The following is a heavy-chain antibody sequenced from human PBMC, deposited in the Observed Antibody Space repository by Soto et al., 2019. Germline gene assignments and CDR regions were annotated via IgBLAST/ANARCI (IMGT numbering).Heavy chain of an antibody. V-gene: IGHV3-48*03. CDR1: GFTFSSYE. Sequence: GGSLRLSCAASGFTFSSYEMNWVRQAPGKGLEWVSYISSSGSTIYYADSVKGRFTISRDNAKNSLYLQMNSLRAEDTAVYYCARVEYSSSYNWFDPWGQGTLVTVSS. J-gene: IGHJ5*02. CDR3: ARVEYSSSYNWFDP. D-gene: IGHD6-6*01. CDR2: ISSSGSTI.